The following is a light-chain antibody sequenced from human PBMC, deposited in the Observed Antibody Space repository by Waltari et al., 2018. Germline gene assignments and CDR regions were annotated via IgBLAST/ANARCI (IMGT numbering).Light chain of an antibody. V-gene: IGKV3-20*01. CDR3: QQYGSAPRFT. CDR1: QSINSRY. J-gene: IGKJ3*01. Sequence: EIVLTQSPGTLSLSPGERATLSCWASQSINSRYLAWFQQKPGQAPRLLNYSSTNRATGIPDRFSGSGSGTDFTLTNSRLEPEDFAVYYCQQYGSAPRFTFGPGTKVEIK. CDR2: SST.